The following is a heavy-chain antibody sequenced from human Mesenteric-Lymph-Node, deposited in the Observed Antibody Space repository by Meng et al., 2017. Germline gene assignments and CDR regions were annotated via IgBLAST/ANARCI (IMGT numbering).Heavy chain of an antibody. CDR3: AYGSGSYLNNCFDP. CDR1: GGTVSSYA. V-gene: IGHV1-69*05. Sequence: VRRVHAGSGWKKPGSSVRVPCKPSGGTVSSYAINWVRQAPGQGLEWMGGIIPIFGKTNYAQKLQGRVTITTDESTSTTYMELSSLRSEDTAVYYCAYGSGSYLNNCFDPWGQGTLVTVSS. D-gene: IGHD3-10*01. CDR2: IIPIFGKT. J-gene: IGHJ5*02.